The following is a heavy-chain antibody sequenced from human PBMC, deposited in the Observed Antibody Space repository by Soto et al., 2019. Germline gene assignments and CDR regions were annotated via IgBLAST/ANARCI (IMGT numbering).Heavy chain of an antibody. CDR3: ARDRYSTGWHPFDY. J-gene: IGHJ4*02. CDR2: ISDSGNTI. CDR1: GFTFSDYY. Sequence: GGSLRLSCAASGFTFSDYYMSWIRQAPGKGLEWISYISDSGNTIYYADSVKRRFTISRDNAKNSLYLQMNSLRAEDTAVYYCARDRYSTGWHPFDYWGQGTLVTVSS. V-gene: IGHV3-11*01. D-gene: IGHD6-19*01.